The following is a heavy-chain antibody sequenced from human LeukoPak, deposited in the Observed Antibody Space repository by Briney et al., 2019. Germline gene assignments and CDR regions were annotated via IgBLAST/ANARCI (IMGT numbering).Heavy chain of an antibody. V-gene: IGHV1-3*01. CDR3: ARGYSSGWTFDY. J-gene: IGHJ4*02. D-gene: IGHD6-19*01. Sequence: KFQGRVTITRDTSASTAYMELSSLRSEDTAVYYCARGYSSGWTFDYWGQGTLVTVSS.